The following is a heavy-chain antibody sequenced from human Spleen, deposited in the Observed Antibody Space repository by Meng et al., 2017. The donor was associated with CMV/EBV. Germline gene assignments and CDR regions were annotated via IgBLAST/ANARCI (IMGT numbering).Heavy chain of an antibody. J-gene: IGHJ4*02. CDR2: ITTGGT. CDR3: AKRLGSGSYNKKYFDY. D-gene: IGHD3-3*01. Sequence: GESLKISCAASGFMFSNYVMNWVRQAQGKGLEWVSTITTGGTYYADSVKGRFTVSRDNSKNTLYLQLNSLRVEDTAVYYCAKRLGSGSYNKKYFDYWGQGALVTVSS. V-gene: IGHV3-23*01. CDR1: GFMFSNYV.